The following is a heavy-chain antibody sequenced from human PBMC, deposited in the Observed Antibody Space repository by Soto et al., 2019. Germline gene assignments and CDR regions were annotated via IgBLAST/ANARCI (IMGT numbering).Heavy chain of an antibody. V-gene: IGHV1-69*04. CDR2: IIPILGIA. CDR1: GGTFSSYT. CDR3: ARDWGNYYDSSGYPSPDYYYYGMNV. D-gene: IGHD3-22*01. J-gene: IGHJ6*02. Sequence: SVKVSCKASGGTFSSYTISWVRQAPGQGLEWMGRIIPILGIANYAQKFQGRVTITADKSTSTAYMELSSLRSEDTAVYYCARDWGNYYDSSGYPSPDYYYYGMNVWG.